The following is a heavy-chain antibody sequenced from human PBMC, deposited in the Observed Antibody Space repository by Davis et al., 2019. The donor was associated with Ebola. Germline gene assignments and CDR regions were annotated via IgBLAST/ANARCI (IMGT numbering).Heavy chain of an antibody. Sequence: PSETLSLTCAVYGGSFSGYYWSWIRQPPGQGLAWIGEINHSGSTNYNPSPKSRVTISVDTSKNQFSLTLSSVTAADTDVYYCAREKAVAGYNNYMDVWGKGTTVTVAS. CDR3: AREKAVAGYNNYMDV. CDR2: INHSGST. J-gene: IGHJ6*03. D-gene: IGHD1-14*01. V-gene: IGHV4-34*01. CDR1: GGSFSGYY.